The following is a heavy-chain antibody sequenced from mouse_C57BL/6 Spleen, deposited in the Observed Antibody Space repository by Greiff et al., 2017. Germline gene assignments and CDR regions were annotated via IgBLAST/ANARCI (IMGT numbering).Heavy chain of an antibody. V-gene: IGHV1-55*01. CDR3: ASGLFYFDY. J-gene: IGHJ2*01. Sequence: VQLQQSGAELVKPGAPVKMSCKASGYTFTSYWITWVKQRPGQGLEWIGDIYPGSGSTNYNEKFKSKATLTVDTSSSTAYMQLSSLTSEDSAVYYCASGLFYFDYWGQGTTLTVSS. CDR1: GYTFTSYW. CDR2: IYPGSGST.